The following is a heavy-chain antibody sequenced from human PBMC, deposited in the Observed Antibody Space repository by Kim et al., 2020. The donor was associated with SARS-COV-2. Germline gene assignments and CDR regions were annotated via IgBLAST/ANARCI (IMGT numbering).Heavy chain of an antibody. CDR3: VRDTTLAGTEQAWFEP. Sequence: SVKVSCKASGGTFSNHGIAWVRQAPGQGLEWMGGIIPILDKGKYAQRFQGRVTLTADKSTSTAYMELSNLGSEDTAVYYCVRDTTLAGTEQAWFEPYGQ. CDR1: GGTFSNHG. J-gene: IGHJ5*02. D-gene: IGHD6-19*01. CDR2: IIPILDKG. V-gene: IGHV1-69*10.